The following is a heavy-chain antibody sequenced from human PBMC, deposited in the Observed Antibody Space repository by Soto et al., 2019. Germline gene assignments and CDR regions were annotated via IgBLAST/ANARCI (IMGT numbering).Heavy chain of an antibody. CDR1: GGSISSYY. J-gene: IGHJ4*02. CDR3: ARHNYGSGSTYFDY. Sequence: SETLSLTCTVSGGSISSYYWSWIRQPPGKGLEWIGYIYYSGSTNYNPSLKSRVTISVDTSKNQFSLKLNSMTAADTAVYYCARHNYGSGSTYFDYWGPGTLVTV. CDR2: IYYSGST. D-gene: IGHD3-10*01. V-gene: IGHV4-59*08.